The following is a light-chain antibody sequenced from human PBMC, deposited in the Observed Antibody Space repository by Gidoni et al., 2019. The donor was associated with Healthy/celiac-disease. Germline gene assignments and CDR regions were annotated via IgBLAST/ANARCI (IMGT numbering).Light chain of an antibody. CDR1: QSLQHSNGYNY. Sequence: DIVLTQYPLSLPFTPGEPASISCSSSQSLQHSNGYNYLDWYLQEPGQSPQLLISLGSIRASGVPDRFSGSGAGTDFTLNISRVEAEDVGVYYCMQALQTSWTFGQGTKVEIK. J-gene: IGKJ1*01. V-gene: IGKV2-28*01. CDR3: MQALQTSWT. CDR2: LGS.